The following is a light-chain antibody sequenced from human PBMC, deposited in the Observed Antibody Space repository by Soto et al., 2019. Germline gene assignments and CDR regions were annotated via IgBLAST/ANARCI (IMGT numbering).Light chain of an antibody. CDR2: EVS. Sequence: QSVLTQPASVSGSPGQSITISCTGTSSDVGGYNSVSRYQQHPGKAPKLMIYEVSNRHTGVSNRFSGSKSGKTASLTIPGLPAEDEADYDCSSYTTSSTRLYVFGSGTKLTVL. CDR1: SSDVGGYNS. J-gene: IGLJ1*01. CDR3: SSYTTSSTRLYV. V-gene: IGLV2-14*01.